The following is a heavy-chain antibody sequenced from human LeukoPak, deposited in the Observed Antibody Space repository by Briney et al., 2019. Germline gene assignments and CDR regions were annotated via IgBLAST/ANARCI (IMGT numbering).Heavy chain of an antibody. V-gene: IGHV4-38-2*02. J-gene: IGHJ6*03. D-gene: IGHD6-25*01. CDR1: GYSISSGYY. Sequence: PSETLSLTCTVSGYSISSGYYWGWIRQPPGKGLEWIGSIYHSGSTYYNPSLKSRVTISVDTSKNQFSLKLSSVTAADTAVYYCARNWVDLPRLNNYYYYMDVWGKGTTVTVSS. CDR3: ARNWVDLPRLNNYYYYMDV. CDR2: IYHSGST.